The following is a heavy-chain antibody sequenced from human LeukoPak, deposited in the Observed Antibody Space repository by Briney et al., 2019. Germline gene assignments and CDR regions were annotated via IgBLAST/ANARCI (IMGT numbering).Heavy chain of an antibody. CDR1: GFTFSSYS. D-gene: IGHD6-13*01. Sequence: GGSLRLSCAASGFTFSSYSMNWVRQAPGKGLEWVSSISSSSSYIYYTDSVKGRFTISRDNAKNSLYLQMNSLRAEDTAVYYCARQGYSSSWYVFDYWGQGTLVTVSS. CDR3: ARQGYSSSWYVFDY. V-gene: IGHV3-21*01. J-gene: IGHJ4*02. CDR2: ISSSSSYI.